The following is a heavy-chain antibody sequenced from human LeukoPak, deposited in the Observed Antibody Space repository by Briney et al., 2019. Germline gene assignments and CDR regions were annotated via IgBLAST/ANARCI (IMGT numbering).Heavy chain of an antibody. Sequence: SQTLSLTCTVSGGSISSGDYYWNWIRQPPGKGLEWIGYIYYSGSTYYNPSLKSRVTISVDTSKNQFSLKLSSVTAADTAVYYCARDVGHQLSRRYYYAMDVWGQGTTVTVSS. CDR1: GGSISSGDYY. V-gene: IGHV4-30-4*08. D-gene: IGHD2-2*01. CDR3: ARDVGHQLSRRYYYAMDV. CDR2: IYYSGST. J-gene: IGHJ6*02.